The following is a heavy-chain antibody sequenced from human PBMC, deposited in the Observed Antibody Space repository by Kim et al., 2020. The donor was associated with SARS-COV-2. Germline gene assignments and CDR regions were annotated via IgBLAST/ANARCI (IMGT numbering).Heavy chain of an antibody. D-gene: IGHD3-10*01. V-gene: IGHV4-31*03. CDR2: IYYSGST. CDR3: ARKPGVRGVKGWFDP. Sequence: SETLSLTCTVSGGSISSGGYYWSWIRQHPGKGLEWIGYIYYSGSTYYNPSLKSRVTISVDTSKNQFSLKLSSVTAADTAVYYCARKPGVRGVKGWFDPWGQGTLVTVSS. J-gene: IGHJ5*02. CDR1: GGSISSGGYY.